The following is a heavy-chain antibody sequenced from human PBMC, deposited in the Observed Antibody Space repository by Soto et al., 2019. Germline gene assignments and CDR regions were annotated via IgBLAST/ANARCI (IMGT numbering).Heavy chain of an antibody. Sequence: GGSLRLSCAASGFTFSSYAMHWVRQAPGKGLEWVAVISYDGSNKYYADSVKGRFTISRDNSKNTLYLQMNSLRAEDTAVYYCARAAWRWLQFYFDYWGQGTLVTVSS. J-gene: IGHJ4*02. CDR2: ISYDGSNK. CDR1: GFTFSSYA. D-gene: IGHD5-12*01. CDR3: ARAAWRWLQFYFDY. V-gene: IGHV3-30-3*01.